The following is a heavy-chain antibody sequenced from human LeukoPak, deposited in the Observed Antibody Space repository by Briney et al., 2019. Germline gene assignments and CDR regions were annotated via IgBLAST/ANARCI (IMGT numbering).Heavy chain of an antibody. CDR2: IKQDGSEK. J-gene: IGHJ5*02. D-gene: IGHD3-10*01. CDR1: GFTFSTYW. CDR3: ARDVSSYYGSGSYVWFDP. Sequence: GGSLRLSCAASGFTFSTYWMSWARQAPGKRPEWVAYIKQDGSEKDYVDSVKGRFTISRDNAKNSLYLQMNSLRAEDTAVYYCARDVSSYYGSGSYVWFDPWGQGTLVTVSS. V-gene: IGHV3-7*01.